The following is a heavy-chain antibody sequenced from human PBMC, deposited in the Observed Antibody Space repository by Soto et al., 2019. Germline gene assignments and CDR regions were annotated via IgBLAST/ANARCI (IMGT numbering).Heavy chain of an antibody. V-gene: IGHV4-39*01. J-gene: IGHJ4*02. CDR2: IYYTEGT. D-gene: IGHD1-26*01. CDR3: ASADKWESLFDY. Sequence: SETLSLTCTVSGGSISSSNYYWAWIRQPPGEGLEWIGNIYYTEGTYYNPSLKSRVTISVDTSENQVSLKLFSVTAADTALYYCASADKWESLFDYWGQGIQVTVSS. CDR1: GGSISSSNYY.